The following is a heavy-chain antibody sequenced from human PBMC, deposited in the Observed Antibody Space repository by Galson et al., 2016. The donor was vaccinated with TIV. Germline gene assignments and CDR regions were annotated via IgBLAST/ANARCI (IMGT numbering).Heavy chain of an antibody. J-gene: IGHJ4*01. Sequence: SLRLSCAASGFSVSFNHMSWVRQAPGKGLEWVSLIYASDTTYYIDSVKGRFTISRDNSKNTLYLQMNSLRVDDTAVYYCAKAGKGDAYPNYFDHWGQEPWSPSP. V-gene: IGHV3-53*01. CDR3: AKAGKGDAYPNYFDH. CDR1: GFSVSFNH. CDR2: IYASDTT. D-gene: IGHD5-24*01.